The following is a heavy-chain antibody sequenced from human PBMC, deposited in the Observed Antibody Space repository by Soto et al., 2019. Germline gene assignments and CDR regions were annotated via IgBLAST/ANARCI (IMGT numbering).Heavy chain of an antibody. J-gene: IGHJ6*02. D-gene: IGHD6-19*01. Sequence: GGSLRLSCAASGFTFSSYGMHWVRQAPGKGLEWVAVISYDGSNKYYADSVKGRFTISRDNSKNTLYLQVSSLRAEDTAVYYCVKDGSSGWPYYYGMDVWGQGTTVTVSS. CDR2: ISYDGSNK. CDR3: VKDGSSGWPYYYGMDV. V-gene: IGHV3-30*18. CDR1: GFTFSSYG.